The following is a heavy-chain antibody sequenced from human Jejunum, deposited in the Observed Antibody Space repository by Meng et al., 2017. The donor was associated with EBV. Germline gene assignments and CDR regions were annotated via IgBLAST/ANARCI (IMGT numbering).Heavy chain of an antibody. CDR1: GFMFSNYW. Sequence: EEPLGGSGGGLVQPGGSLRLSCAASGFMFSNYWMHWVRQVPGKGLVWVSRINNDGSDTIYADSVKGRFTTSRDNAKNTLYLQMNSLRIEDTAVYFCARDKPHNWFDPWGQGTLVTVSS. CDR2: INNDGSDT. J-gene: IGHJ5*02. CDR3: ARDKPHNWFDP. V-gene: IGHV3-74*01.